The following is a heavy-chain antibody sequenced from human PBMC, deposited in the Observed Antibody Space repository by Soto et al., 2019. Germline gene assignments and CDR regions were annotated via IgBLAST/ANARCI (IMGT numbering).Heavy chain of an antibody. CDR2: IYYSGTT. Sequence: QVQLQESGPGLVKPSETLSLTCTVSGCSISTYYWSWIRQPPGKGLQWIGYIYYSGTTDYNPSLMSRVTISLDRSKNQFSLRLSSVTAADTAVYYCERDGTGRAVEYWGQGTLVTVSS. J-gene: IGHJ4*02. CDR1: GCSISTYY. CDR3: ERDGTGRAVEY. D-gene: IGHD1-1*01. V-gene: IGHV4-59*01.